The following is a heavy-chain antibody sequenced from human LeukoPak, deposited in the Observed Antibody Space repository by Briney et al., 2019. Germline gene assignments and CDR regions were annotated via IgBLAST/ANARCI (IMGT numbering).Heavy chain of an antibody. CDR3: AKDGGSYSADY. CDR1: GYTFTTYK. J-gene: IGHJ4*02. CDR2: INPSDGDR. Sequence: AASVTVSFTASGYTFTTYKMHWVRQAPGQGLEWVGIINPSDGDRRNAQKFQGRVTMTRDTSTSTVYMELSSVRSEDTAVYYCAKDGGSYSADYWGQGTLVTVSS. V-gene: IGHV1-46*01. D-gene: IGHD3-10*01.